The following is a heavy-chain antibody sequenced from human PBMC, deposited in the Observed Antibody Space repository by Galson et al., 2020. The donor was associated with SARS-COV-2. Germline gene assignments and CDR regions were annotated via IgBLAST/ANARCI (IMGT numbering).Heavy chain of an antibody. D-gene: IGHD2-15*01. CDR3: VRWSDGSGDY. Sequence: GESLKISCAASGFTLSDHYIDWVRQAPGKGLEWVARSKNRRNSYTTEYAASVNGRFTISRDDSKNSLYLQMNSLKTEDTAVYYCVRWSDGSGDYWGQGNLVTVSS. CDR1: GFTLSDHY. V-gene: IGHV3-72*01. J-gene: IGHJ4*01. CDR2: SKNRRNSYTT.